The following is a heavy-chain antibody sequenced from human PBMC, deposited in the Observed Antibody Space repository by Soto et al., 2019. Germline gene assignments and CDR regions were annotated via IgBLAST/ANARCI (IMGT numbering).Heavy chain of an antibody. D-gene: IGHD3-3*01. V-gene: IGHV3-66*01. Sequence: VQLVESGGGLVQPGGSLRLSCAASGFTVSSDYMTWVRQAPGKGLEWVSVITSGGSTYYAASVKGRFAISRDSSKNTLYLQMSSLRAEETAVYYCARDILGGAYDFWHGGQGTLVTVSS. CDR2: ITSGGST. CDR3: ARDILGGAYDFWH. CDR1: GFTVSSDY. J-gene: IGHJ4*02.